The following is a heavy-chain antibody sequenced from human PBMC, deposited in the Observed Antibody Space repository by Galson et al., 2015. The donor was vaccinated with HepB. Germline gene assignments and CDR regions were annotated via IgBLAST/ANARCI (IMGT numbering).Heavy chain of an antibody. D-gene: IGHD5-24*01. J-gene: IGHJ4*02. V-gene: IGHV3-15*07. Sequence: SLRLSCAASGFTFSNAWMNWVRQAPGKGLEWVGRIKNKTDGGTTDYAAPVKGRFTISRDDSKNTLYLQMNSLKTEDTAVYYCTTDGEEMAHPQGYWGQGTLVTVSS. CDR1: GFTFSNAW. CDR3: TTDGEEMAHPQGY. CDR2: IKNKTDGGTT.